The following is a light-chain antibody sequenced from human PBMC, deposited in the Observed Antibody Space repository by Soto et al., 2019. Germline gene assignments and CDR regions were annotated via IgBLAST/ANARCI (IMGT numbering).Light chain of an antibody. V-gene: IGLV4-69*01. J-gene: IGLJ2*01. CDR2: LNSDGSH. CDR1: SGHSTYA. Sequence: QLVLTQSPSASASLGASVKLTCTLISGHSTYAIAWHQQQPEKGPRYLMKLNSDGSHSQGDGIPDRFSGSSSGAERHLTISSLQSEDEADYYCQTWGTAIHDVVFGGGTKLTVL. CDR3: QTWGTAIHDVV.